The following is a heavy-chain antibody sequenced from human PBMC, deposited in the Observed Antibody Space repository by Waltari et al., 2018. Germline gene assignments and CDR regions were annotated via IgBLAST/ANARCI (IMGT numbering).Heavy chain of an antibody. Sequence: EVQVVESGGGLVQPGGSLRLSCAASGFTFSSSWMTWVRQAPGKGLGWGANIKTDGSETYYVYSVKGRFTISRDNTKNSLYLQRSSLRAEDTAVYYCAIGGVETSWYWRYWGQGTLVTVSS. CDR1: GFTFSSSW. CDR2: IKTDGSET. CDR3: AIGGVETSWYWRY. V-gene: IGHV3-7*01. J-gene: IGHJ4*02. D-gene: IGHD6-13*01.